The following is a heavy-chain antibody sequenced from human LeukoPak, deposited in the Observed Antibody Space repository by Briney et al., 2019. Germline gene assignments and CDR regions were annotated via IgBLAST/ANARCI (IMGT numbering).Heavy chain of an antibody. J-gene: IGHJ4*02. CDR1: GDSINTYY. CDR2: IYFTGST. CDR3: ARSLYSSSWYEY. D-gene: IGHD6-13*01. Sequence: SETLSLTCTVSGDSINTYYWSWIRQPPGKGLEWIGYIYFTGSTNYNPSLKSRVTISVDASKNQFSLKLRSVTAADTAVYYCARSLYSSSWYEYWGQGTLVTVFS. V-gene: IGHV4-59*01.